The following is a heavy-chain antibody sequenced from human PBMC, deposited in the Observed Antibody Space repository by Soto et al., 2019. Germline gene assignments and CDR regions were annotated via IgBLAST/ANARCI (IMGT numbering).Heavy chain of an antibody. CDR2: IIPSLGIA. CDR3: AGVTPSHNSLYGDSPTHGAFDI. V-gene: IGHV1-69*02. Sequence: QVQLVQSGAEVKKPGSSVKVSCKASGGTFSSYTISWVRQAPGQGLEWMGRIIPSLGIANYAQKLQGRVTLTADKSTRTADVELSSLRSEDTAVYYCAGVTPSHNSLYGDSPTHGAFDIWGQGTMVTVSS. J-gene: IGHJ3*02. D-gene: IGHD4-17*01. CDR1: GGTFSSYT.